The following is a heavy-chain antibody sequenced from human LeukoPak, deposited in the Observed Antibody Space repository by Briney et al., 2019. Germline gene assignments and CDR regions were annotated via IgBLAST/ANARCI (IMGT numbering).Heavy chain of an antibody. V-gene: IGHV3-33*06. Sequence: GRSLRLSCAASGFTFSSYGMHWVRQAPGKGLEWVAFIWYDGSNKYYADSVKGRFTISRDNSKNTLYLQMNSLGAEDTAVYYCAKTGGSGTAYWYYYMDVWGKGTTVTVSS. J-gene: IGHJ6*03. CDR3: AKTGGSGTAYWYYYMDV. CDR2: IWYDGSNK. CDR1: GFTFSSYG. D-gene: IGHD3-10*01.